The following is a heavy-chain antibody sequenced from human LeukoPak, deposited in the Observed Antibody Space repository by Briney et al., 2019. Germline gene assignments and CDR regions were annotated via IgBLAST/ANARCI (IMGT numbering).Heavy chain of an antibody. V-gene: IGHV3-15*01. CDR2: IKSNSDGGAI. CDR1: GFIFPNAF. J-gene: IGHJ3*02. Sequence: GGSLRLSCAASGFIFPNAFMNWVRQAPGKGLEWVGRIKSNSDGGAIDYAAPVKGRFTISRDDSKNTLYLQMNSLRAEDTAVYYCARGGSYLSAFDIWGQGTMVTVSS. D-gene: IGHD1-26*01. CDR3: ARGGSYLSAFDI.